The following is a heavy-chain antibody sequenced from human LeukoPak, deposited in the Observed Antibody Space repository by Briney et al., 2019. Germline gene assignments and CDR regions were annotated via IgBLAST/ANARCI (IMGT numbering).Heavy chain of an antibody. J-gene: IGHJ1*01. V-gene: IGHV3-15*01. CDR3: TTDLSELDDSGYYAKYFHH. Sequence: PGGGLRLSCAASGFTFSKVWMSWVRQAPGKGLEWVGRIKSKNDGGTIDYAAPVKGRFTISRDDSKDTLFLQMNSLKTEDTAVYYYTTDLSELDDSGYYAKYFHHWGQGTLVSVSS. CDR2: IKSKNDGGTI. CDR1: GFTFSKVW. D-gene: IGHD3-22*01.